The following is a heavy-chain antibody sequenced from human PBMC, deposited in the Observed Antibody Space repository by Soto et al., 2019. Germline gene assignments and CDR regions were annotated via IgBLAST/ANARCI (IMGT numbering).Heavy chain of an antibody. CDR3: ARLEGIGAAPYY. CDR2: IYYSGST. Sequence: PSETLSLTCTVSGGSISSYYWSWIRQPPGKGLEWIGYIYYSGSTNYNPSLKSRVTISVDTSKNQFSLKLSSVTAADTAVYYCARLEGIGAAPYYWGQGTLVTVSS. V-gene: IGHV4-59*08. D-gene: IGHD2-15*01. CDR1: GGSISSYY. J-gene: IGHJ4*02.